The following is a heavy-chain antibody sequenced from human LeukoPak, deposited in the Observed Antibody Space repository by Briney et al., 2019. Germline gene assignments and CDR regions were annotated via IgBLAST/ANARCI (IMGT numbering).Heavy chain of an antibody. CDR3: ATDRELEWELSDFDY. V-gene: IGHV3-53*01. J-gene: IGHJ4*02. CDR1: GLIVSSNY. D-gene: IGHD1-26*01. CDR2: IYSGGSI. Sequence: PGGSLRLSCAASGLIVSSNYMTWVRQAPGKGLEWVSVIYSGGSIYYADSVKGRFTISRDNWKSTLYLQMNNLRVEDTAVYYCATDRELEWELSDFDYWGPGTLVSVSS.